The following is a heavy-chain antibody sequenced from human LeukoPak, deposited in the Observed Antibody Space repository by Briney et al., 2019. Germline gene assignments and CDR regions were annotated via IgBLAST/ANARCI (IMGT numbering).Heavy chain of an antibody. CDR1: GFTFSNYY. V-gene: IGHV3-11*01. D-gene: IGHD1-1*01. CDR2: ISSSGSTI. Sequence: PGGSLRLSCAPSGFTFSNYYMSWTRQAPGKGLEWVSYISSSGSTIYYADSVKGRFTISRDNAKNSLYLQMNSLRAEDTAVYYCARGRLEDPHDAFDIWGQGTMVTVSS. CDR3: ARGRLEDPHDAFDI. J-gene: IGHJ3*02.